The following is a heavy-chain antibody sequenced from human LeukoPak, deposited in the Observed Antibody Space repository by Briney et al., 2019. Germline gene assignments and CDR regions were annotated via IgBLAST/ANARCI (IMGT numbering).Heavy chain of an antibody. Sequence: GGSLRLSCAASGFTFSSYSMNWVRQAPGKGLEWVSSISGSSSYIYYADSVKGRFTISRDNAKDSLYLQMNSLRAEDKAVYYCARDLVGISPKANPWGPGTLVTVSS. CDR2: ISGSSSYI. CDR3: ARDLVGISPKANP. D-gene: IGHD2-21*01. J-gene: IGHJ5*02. CDR1: GFTFSSYS. V-gene: IGHV3-21*01.